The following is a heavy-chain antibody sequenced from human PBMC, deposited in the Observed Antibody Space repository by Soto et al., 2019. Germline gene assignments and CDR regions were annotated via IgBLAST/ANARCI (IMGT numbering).Heavy chain of an antibody. D-gene: IGHD1-26*01. Sequence: EVQLVESGGGLVQPGGSLRLSCVASGFTFSSYSMNWVRQAAGTGLEWVSYISSSSSTIYYVDSVKGRFTISRDNAKNSLYLQMNSLRDEDTAVYYCARDRAGAQYGLDVWGQGTTVTVSS. CDR3: ARDRAGAQYGLDV. J-gene: IGHJ6*02. CDR1: GFTFSSYS. CDR2: ISSSSSTI. V-gene: IGHV3-48*02.